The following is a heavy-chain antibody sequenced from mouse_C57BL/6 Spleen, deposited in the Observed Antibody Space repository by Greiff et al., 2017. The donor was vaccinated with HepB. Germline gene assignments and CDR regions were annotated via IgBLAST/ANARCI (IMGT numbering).Heavy chain of an antibody. V-gene: IGHV6-6*01. CDR2: IRNKANNHAT. J-gene: IGHJ4*01. CDR1: GFTFSDAW. CDR3: TSDGSSYLYAMDY. Sequence: EVQLQESGGGLVQPGGSMKLSCAASGFTFSDAWMDWVRQSPEKGLEWVAEIRNKANNHATYYAESVKGRFTISRDDSKSSVYLQMNSLRAEDTGIYYCTSDGSSYLYAMDYWGQGTSVTVSS. D-gene: IGHD1-1*01.